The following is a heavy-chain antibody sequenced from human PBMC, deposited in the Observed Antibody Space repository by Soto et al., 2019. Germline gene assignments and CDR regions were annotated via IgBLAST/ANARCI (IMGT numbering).Heavy chain of an antibody. CDR1: GYTFTSYD. CDR3: ASLYDFWSGYYGSFDY. J-gene: IGHJ4*02. CDR2: MNPNSGNT. V-gene: IGHV1-8*01. Sequence: ASVKVSCKASGYTFTSYDINWVRQATGQGLEWMGWMNPNSGNTGYAQKFQGRVTMTRNTSISTAYMELSSLRSEDTAVYYCASLYDFWSGYYGSFDYWGKGTLVTVSS. D-gene: IGHD3-3*01.